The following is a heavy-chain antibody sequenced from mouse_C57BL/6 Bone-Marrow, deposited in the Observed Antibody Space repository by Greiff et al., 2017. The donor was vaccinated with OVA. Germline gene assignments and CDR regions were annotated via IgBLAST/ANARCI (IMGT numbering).Heavy chain of an antibody. V-gene: IGHV1-18*01. D-gene: IGHD1-1*01. CDR1: GYTFTDYN. Sequence: VQLQQSGPELVKPGASVKIPCKASGYTFTDYNMDWVKQSHGKSLEWIGDINPNNGGTICNQKFKGKATLTVDKSSSTAYMELRSLTSEDTAVYYCARRGSGSSILYYFDYWGQGTTLTVSS. CDR3: ARRGSGSSILYYFDY. J-gene: IGHJ2*01. CDR2: INPNNGGT.